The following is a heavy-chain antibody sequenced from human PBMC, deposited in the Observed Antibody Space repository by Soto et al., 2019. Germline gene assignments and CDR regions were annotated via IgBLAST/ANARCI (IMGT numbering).Heavy chain of an antibody. CDR3: ARAGDNSGYSDY. V-gene: IGHV4-39*07. D-gene: IGHD3-22*01. CDR2: IYYSGST. J-gene: IGHJ4*02. Sequence: SETLSLTCTVSGGSMSSISYYWGWIRQPPGKGLEWIGRIYYSGSTNYNPSLKSRVTISVDTSKNQFSLDLTSVTAADTAVYYCARAGDNSGYSDYLGQGNLVTVSS. CDR1: GGSMSSISYY.